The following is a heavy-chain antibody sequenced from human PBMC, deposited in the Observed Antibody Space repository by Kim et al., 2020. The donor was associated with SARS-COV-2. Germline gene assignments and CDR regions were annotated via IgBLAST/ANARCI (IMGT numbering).Heavy chain of an antibody. V-gene: IGHV3-7*01. D-gene: IGHD2-2*01. CDR3: ARVRCSSTRSAPFFDC. Sequence: GGSLRLSCAASGFTFNSYWMSWVRQAPGKGLEWVANINQDGSEKYYVDSVKGRFTISRDNAKNSLYLQMNSLRAEDTAFYYCARVRCSSTRSAPFFDCWGQGTLVTVSS. CDR2: INQDGSEK. J-gene: IGHJ4*02. CDR1: GFTFNSYW.